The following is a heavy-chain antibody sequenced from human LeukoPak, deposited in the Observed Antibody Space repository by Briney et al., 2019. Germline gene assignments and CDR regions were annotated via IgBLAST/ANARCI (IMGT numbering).Heavy chain of an antibody. Sequence: SETLSLTCTVSGGSISSYYWSWIRQPPGKGLEWIGYIYYSGSTNYNPSLKSRVTISVDTSKNQFSLKLSSVTAADTAVYYCARGRSRRQQLVGYYYYYMDVWGKGTTVTVSS. J-gene: IGHJ6*03. CDR1: GGSISSYY. V-gene: IGHV4-59*01. D-gene: IGHD6-13*01. CDR3: ARGRSRRQQLVGYYYYYMDV. CDR2: IYYSGST.